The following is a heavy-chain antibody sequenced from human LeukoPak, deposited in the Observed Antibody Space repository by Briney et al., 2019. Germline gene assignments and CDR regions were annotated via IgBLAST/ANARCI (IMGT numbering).Heavy chain of an antibody. CDR3: ARDGGGIWFDP. CDR1: GFTFSSYS. J-gene: IGHJ5*02. CDR2: ISSSSSYI. D-gene: IGHD3-16*01. Sequence: GGSLRLSCAASGFTFSSYSMNWVRQAPGKGLEWVSSISSSSSYIYYADSVKGRFTISRDNAKNSLYLQMNSLRAEDTAVYYRARDGGGIWFDPWGQGTLVTVSS. V-gene: IGHV3-21*01.